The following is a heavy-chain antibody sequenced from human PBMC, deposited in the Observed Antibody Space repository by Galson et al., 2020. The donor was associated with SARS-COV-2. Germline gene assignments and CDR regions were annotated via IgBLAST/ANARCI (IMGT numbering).Heavy chain of an antibody. V-gene: IGHV4-34*01. J-gene: IGHJ4*02. Sequence: SQTLSLTCAIYGGSFSDYYWAWIRQSPGKGLEWIGELNPTGGISYNPSLKSRLTISKDTSKNQFSLRLRSVTAADTAMYYCARGARDITMIVMIVTTSSYCLDFWGQGSLVTVS. CDR1: GGSFSDYY. D-gene: IGHD3-22*01. CDR2: LNPTGGI. CDR3: ARGARDITMIVMIVTTSSYCLDF.